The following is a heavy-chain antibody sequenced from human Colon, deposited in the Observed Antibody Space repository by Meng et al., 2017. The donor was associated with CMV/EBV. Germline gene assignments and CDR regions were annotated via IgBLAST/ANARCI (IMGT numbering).Heavy chain of an antibody. J-gene: IGHJ4*02. V-gene: IGHV3-66*01. CDR3: ARGYSGTSS. CDR2: IYSGGST. D-gene: IGHD1-26*01. Sequence: QVVESGGDWVQPGGSLRLSCAASGFTVSSTHMSWVRQAPGKGLEWVSVIYSGGSTFYADSVKGRFTISRDNSKNTLYLQMNSLSAEDTAVYYCARGYSGTSSWGQGTLVTVSS. CDR1: GFTVSSTH.